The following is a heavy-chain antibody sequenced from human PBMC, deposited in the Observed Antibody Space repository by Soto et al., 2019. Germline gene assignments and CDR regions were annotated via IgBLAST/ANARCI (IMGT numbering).Heavy chain of an antibody. D-gene: IGHD6-19*01. Sequence: GGSLRLSCAASGFTFSNYAMNWFRQAPGKGLEWVSTINSTTGATYYADSVKGRFTISRDNSKNTLYLEMNTLRAEDTAVYYCAKGTGLQWMSLTIDYWGQGTLVTVSS. J-gene: IGHJ4*02. CDR1: GFTFSNYA. V-gene: IGHV3-23*01. CDR3: AKGTGLQWMSLTIDY. CDR2: INSTTGAT.